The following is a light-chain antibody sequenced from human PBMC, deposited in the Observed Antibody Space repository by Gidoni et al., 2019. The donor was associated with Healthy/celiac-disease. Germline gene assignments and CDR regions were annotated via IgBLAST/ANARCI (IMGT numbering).Light chain of an antibody. CDR3: QAWDSSTAVV. CDR1: KLGDKY. Sequence: SYELTQPPSVSVSPGQTASITCSGDKLGDKYACWYQQKPGQSPVLVIYQDTKRPSGIPERFSGSNSGNTATLTISGTHAMDEADYYCQAWDSSTAVVFGGGTKLT. CDR2: QDT. J-gene: IGLJ2*01. V-gene: IGLV3-1*01.